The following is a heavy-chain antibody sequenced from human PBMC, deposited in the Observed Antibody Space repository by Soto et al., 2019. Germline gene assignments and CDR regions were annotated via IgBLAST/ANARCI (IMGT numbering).Heavy chain of an antibody. V-gene: IGHV4-4*02. CDR3: ATYCSGGSCYDKNYFGY. J-gene: IGHJ4*02. Sequence: PSETLSLTCAVSGGSISSSNWWSWVRQPPGKGLEWIGEIYHSGSTNYNPSLKSRVTISVDKSKNQFSLKLSSVTAADTAVYYCATYCSGGSCYDKNYFGYWGQGTLVTVS. CDR1: GGSISSSNW. D-gene: IGHD2-15*01. CDR2: IYHSGST.